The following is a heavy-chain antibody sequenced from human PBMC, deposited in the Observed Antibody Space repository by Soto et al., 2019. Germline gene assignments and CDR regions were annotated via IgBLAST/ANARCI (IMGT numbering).Heavy chain of an antibody. CDR1: GFTFSSYW. D-gene: IGHD1-7*01. CDR2: IKQDGSEK. CDR3: ARDPRNYLNYYYYYMDV. V-gene: IGHV3-7*01. Sequence: EVQLVESGGGLVQPGGSLRLSCAASGFTFSSYWMSWVRQAPGKGLEGVANIKQDGSEKYYVDSVKGRFTISRDNAKNSLYLQMNSLRAEDTAVYYCARDPRNYLNYYYYYMDVWGKGTTVTVSS. J-gene: IGHJ6*03.